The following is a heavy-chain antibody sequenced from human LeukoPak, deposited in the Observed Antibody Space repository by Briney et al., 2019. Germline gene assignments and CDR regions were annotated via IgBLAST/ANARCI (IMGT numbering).Heavy chain of an antibody. CDR3: ARVGSVEAGTFWFDP. Sequence: SETLSLTCTVSGGSISPHYWTWIRQTPGKGLEWIGYVYYNGLTSYNASLRSRLILLVDTARNQVSLKLTSVTAADTAVYYCARVGSVEAGTFWFDPWGQGTLVTVSS. V-gene: IGHV4-59*11. CDR2: VYYNGLT. CDR1: GGSISPHY. D-gene: IGHD6-19*01. J-gene: IGHJ5*02.